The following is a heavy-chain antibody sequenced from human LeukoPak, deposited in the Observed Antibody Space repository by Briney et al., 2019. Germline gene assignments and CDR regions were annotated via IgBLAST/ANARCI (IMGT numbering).Heavy chain of an antibody. V-gene: IGHV3-48*01. D-gene: IGHD6-6*01. CDR1: GFTFSSYS. J-gene: IGHJ4*02. CDR3: ARLVYKDSSSPHDY. CDR2: ISSSSSGSSSTI. Sequence: GGSLRLSCAASGFTFSSYSMNWVRQAPGKGLEWVSYISSSSSGSSSTIYYADSVKGRFTISRDNAKNSLYLQMNSLRAEDTAVYYCARLVYKDSSSPHDYWGQGTLVTVSS.